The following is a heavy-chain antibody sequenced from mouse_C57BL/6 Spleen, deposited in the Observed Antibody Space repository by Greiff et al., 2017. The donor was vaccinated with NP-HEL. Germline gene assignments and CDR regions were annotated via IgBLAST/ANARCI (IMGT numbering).Heavy chain of an antibody. CDR2: IYPGDGDT. D-gene: IGHD3-1*01. J-gene: IGHJ4*01. CDR1: GYAFSSSW. V-gene: IGHV1-82*01. Sequence: VQLKQSGPELVKPGASVKISCKASGYAFSSSWMNWVKQRPGKGLEWIGRIYPGDGDTNYNGKFKGKATLTADKSSSTAYMQLSSLTSEDSAVYFCARSGRGFYYAMDYWGQGTSVTVSS. CDR3: ARSGRGFYYAMDY.